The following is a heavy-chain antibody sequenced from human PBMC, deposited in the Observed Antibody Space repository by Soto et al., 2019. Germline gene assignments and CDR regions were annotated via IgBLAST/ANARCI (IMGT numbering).Heavy chain of an antibody. CDR2: IDWDDDK. V-gene: IGHV2-70*01. Sequence: SGPTLVNPTQTLTLTCTLSGFSLSTSGMCVSWIRQPPGKALEWLALIDWDDDKYYSTSLKTRLTTSKDTSKNQVVLTMTNMDPVDTATYYCAWISGYSYGNTDYFDYWGQGTLVTVSS. D-gene: IGHD5-18*01. J-gene: IGHJ4*02. CDR1: GFSLSTSGMC. CDR3: AWISGYSYGNTDYFDY.